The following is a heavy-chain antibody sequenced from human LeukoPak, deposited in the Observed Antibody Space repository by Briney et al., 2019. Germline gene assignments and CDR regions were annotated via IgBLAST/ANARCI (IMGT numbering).Heavy chain of an antibody. Sequence: GESLKMSCKGSGYSFTSYWIGWVRQMPGKGLEWMGIIYPGDSDTRYSPSFQGQVTISADKSISTAYLQWSSLKASDTAMYYCARCAAYSPPPYYMDVWGKGTTVTVSS. D-gene: IGHD5-18*01. CDR3: ARCAAYSPPPYYMDV. V-gene: IGHV5-51*01. CDR1: GYSFTSYW. CDR2: IYPGDSDT. J-gene: IGHJ6*03.